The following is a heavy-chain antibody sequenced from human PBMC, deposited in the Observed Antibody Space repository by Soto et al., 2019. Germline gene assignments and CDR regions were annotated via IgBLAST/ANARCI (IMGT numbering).Heavy chain of an antibody. J-gene: IGHJ5*02. Sequence: SETLSLTCAVYGGSFSGYYWSWIRQPPGKGLEWIGEINHSGSTNYNPSLKSRVTISVDTSKNQFSLKLSSVTAADTAVYYCARGRDIVVAGGWFDPWGQGTLVTVSS. CDR1: GGSFSGYY. CDR2: INHSGST. D-gene: IGHD2-2*01. CDR3: ARGRDIVVAGGWFDP. V-gene: IGHV4-34*01.